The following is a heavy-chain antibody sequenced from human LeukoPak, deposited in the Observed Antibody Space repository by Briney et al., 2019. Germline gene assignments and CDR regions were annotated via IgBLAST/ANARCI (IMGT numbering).Heavy chain of an antibody. D-gene: IGHD3-22*01. CDR1: GYSISSGYY. V-gene: IGHV4-38-2*02. J-gene: IGHJ2*01. CDR2: IYHSGST. Sequence: SETLSLTCTASGYSISSGYYWGWIRQPPGKGLEWIGSIYHSGSTYYNPSLKSRVTISVDTSKNQFSLKLSSVTAADTAVYYCARGPDYYDSSGYRHWYFDLWGRSTLVTVSS. CDR3: ARGPDYYDSSGYRHWYFDL.